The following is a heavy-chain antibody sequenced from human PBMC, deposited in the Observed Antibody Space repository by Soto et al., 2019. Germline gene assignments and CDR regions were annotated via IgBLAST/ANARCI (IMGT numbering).Heavy chain of an antibody. J-gene: IGHJ5*02. V-gene: IGHV4-34*01. CDR2: INHSRST. CDR3: AGVQDTMVRGVIIPLPREDTWFDP. Sequence: QVQLQQWGAGLLKPSETLSLTCAAYGGSFSGYYWSWIRHPPGKGLEWMGEINHSRSTNYNPSLNRRDAISVDTSKKQCSLKLSSVTAEDTAVYYCAGVQDTMVRGVIIPLPREDTWFDPWGQGTLVTVSS. CDR1: GGSFSGYY. D-gene: IGHD3-10*01.